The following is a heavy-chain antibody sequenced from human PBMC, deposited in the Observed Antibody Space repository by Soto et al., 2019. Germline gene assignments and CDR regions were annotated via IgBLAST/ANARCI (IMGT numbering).Heavy chain of an antibody. CDR2: IYYSEST. V-gene: IGHV4-39*01. CDR1: GGSISSSSYY. J-gene: IGHJ6*02. D-gene: IGHD3-22*01. CDR3: GRPASPFTYYYDRSGAYGMDV. Sequence: QLQLQESGPGLVKPSETLSLTCTVSGGSISSSSYYWGWIRQPPGKGLEWIGSIYYSESTYYNPSLKSRVSVAVDTSKNQFSLKLSSVTAADTAVYYCGRPASPFTYYYDRSGAYGMDVWGQGTTVTVSS.